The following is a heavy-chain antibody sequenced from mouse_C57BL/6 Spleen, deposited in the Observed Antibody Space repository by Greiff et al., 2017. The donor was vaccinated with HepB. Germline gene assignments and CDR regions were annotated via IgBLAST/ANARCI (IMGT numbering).Heavy chain of an antibody. CDR3: ARPQSGSFLDY. CDR2: INPSTGGT. D-gene: IGHD3-1*01. J-gene: IGHJ2*01. CDR1: GYSFTGYY. Sequence: VQLQQSGPELVKPGASVKISCKASGYSFTGYYMNWVKQSPEKSLEWIGEINPSTGGTTYNQKFKAKATLTVDKSSSTAYMQLKSLTSEDSAVYYCARPQSGSFLDYWGQGTTLTVSS. V-gene: IGHV1-42*01.